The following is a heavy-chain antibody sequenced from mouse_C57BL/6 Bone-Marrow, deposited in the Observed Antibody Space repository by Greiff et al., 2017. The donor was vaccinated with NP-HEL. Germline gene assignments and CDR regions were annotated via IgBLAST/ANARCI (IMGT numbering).Heavy chain of an antibody. J-gene: IGHJ3*01. V-gene: IGHV1-42*01. CDR1: GYSFTGYY. Sequence: LMESGPELVKPGASVKISCKASGYSFTGYYMNWVKQSPEKSLEWIGEINPSTGGTTYNQKFKAKATLTVDKSSSTAYMQLKSLTSEDSAVYYCARGRGGTWFAYWGQGTLVTVSA. CDR3: ARGRGGTWFAY. CDR2: INPSTGGT.